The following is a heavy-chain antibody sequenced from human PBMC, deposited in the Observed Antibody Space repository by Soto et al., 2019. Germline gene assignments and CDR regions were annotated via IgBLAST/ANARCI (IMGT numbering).Heavy chain of an antibody. Sequence: PSETRSLTCTISGGSISSYYWSWIRQPPGKGLEWIGYIYYSGSTNYNPSLKSRVSTSVDTSKNQFSLKLRSVTAADTAVYYCARQGSRAFDIWGQGTMVTVSS. CDR2: IYYSGST. CDR1: GGSISSYY. D-gene: IGHD2-15*01. J-gene: IGHJ3*02. CDR3: ARQGSRAFDI. V-gene: IGHV4-59*08.